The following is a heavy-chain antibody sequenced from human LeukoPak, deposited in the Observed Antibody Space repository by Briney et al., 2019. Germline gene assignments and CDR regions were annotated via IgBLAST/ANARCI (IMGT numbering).Heavy chain of an antibody. CDR2: INPNSGGT. V-gene: IGHV1-2*06. Sequence: ASVKVSCTASGYTFTGYYMHWVRQAPGQGLEWMGRINPNSGGTNYAQKFQGRVTMTRDTSISTAYMELSRLRSDDTAVYYCARISILEWSPRYGMDVWGQGTTVTVSS. D-gene: IGHD3-3*01. CDR1: GYTFTGYY. J-gene: IGHJ6*02. CDR3: ARISILEWSPRYGMDV.